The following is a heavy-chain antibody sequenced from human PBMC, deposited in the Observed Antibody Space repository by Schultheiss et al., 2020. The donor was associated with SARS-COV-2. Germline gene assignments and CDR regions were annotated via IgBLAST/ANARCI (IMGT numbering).Heavy chain of an antibody. D-gene: IGHD3-22*01. V-gene: IGHV3-13*01. CDR3: ARDRDYYDSSIQH. J-gene: IGHJ1*01. CDR1: GFTFSSYS. Sequence: GGSLRLSCAASGFTFSSYSMNWVRQAPGKGLEWVSTIHKTGDTYYSGSVKGRFTISRETAKNSLYLQMNSLRAGDTAVYYCARDRDYYDSSIQHWGQGTLVTVSS. CDR2: IHKTGDT.